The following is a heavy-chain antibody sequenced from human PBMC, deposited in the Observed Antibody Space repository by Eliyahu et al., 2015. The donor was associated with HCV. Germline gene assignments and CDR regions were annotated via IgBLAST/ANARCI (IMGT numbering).Heavy chain of an antibody. CDR3: AKDVRFDP. V-gene: IGHV3-23*01. CDR2: ISGSGGST. J-gene: IGHJ5*02. Sequence: EVQLLESGGGLVXPGGSLRVSCAASGFTFSSSAMSWVRQAPGKGLEWVSGISGSGGSTYYANSVKGRFTISRDNSKNTVHLQMNSLRAEDTAIYYCAKDVRFDPWGQGTLVTVSS. CDR1: GFTFSSSA.